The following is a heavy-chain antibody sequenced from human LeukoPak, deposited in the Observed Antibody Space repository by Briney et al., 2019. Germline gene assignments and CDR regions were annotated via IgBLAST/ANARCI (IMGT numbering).Heavy chain of an antibody. Sequence: ETLSLTCAVYGGSFSGYYWSWVRQAPGKGLEWVSAISGSGGSTYYADSVKGRFTISRDNSKNTLYLQMNSLRAEDTAVYYCAKVMGYDSSGYINYWGQGTLVTVSS. CDR1: GGSFSGYY. J-gene: IGHJ4*02. CDR2: ISGSGGST. V-gene: IGHV3-23*01. CDR3: AKVMGYDSSGYINY. D-gene: IGHD3-22*01.